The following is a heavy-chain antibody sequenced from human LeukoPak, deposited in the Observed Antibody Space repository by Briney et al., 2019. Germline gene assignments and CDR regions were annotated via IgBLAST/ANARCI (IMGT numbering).Heavy chain of an antibody. V-gene: IGHV3-21*04. D-gene: IGHD2-15*01. CDR1: GFTFSSYS. Sequence: PGGSLRLSCAASGFTFSSYSMTWVRQAPGKGLEWVSSISSSSSYIYYADSVKGRFTISRDNAKNSLYLQMNSLRAEDTAVYYCARGLLGSVVVAATPHSPYFDYWGQGTLVTVSS. J-gene: IGHJ4*02. CDR2: ISSSSSYI. CDR3: ARGLLGSVVVAATPHSPYFDY.